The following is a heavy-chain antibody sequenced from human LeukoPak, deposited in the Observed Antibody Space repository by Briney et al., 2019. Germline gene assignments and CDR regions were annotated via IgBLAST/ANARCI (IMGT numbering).Heavy chain of an antibody. V-gene: IGHV3-23*01. CDR3: AKDSIAAAGAFDY. D-gene: IGHD6-13*01. J-gene: IGHJ4*02. CDR2: ISGSGGST. Sequence: GVSLRLSCAASGFTFSSYAMSWVRQAPGKGLEWVSAISGSGGSTYYADSVKGRFTISRDNSKNTLYLQMNSPRAEDTAVYYCAKDSIAAAGAFDYWGQGTLVTVSS. CDR1: GFTFSSYA.